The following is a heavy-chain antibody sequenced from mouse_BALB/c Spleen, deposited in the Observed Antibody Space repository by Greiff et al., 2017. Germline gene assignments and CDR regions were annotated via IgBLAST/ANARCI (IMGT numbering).Heavy chain of an antibody. D-gene: IGHD1-1*01. Sequence: VQLQQSGPGLVAPSQSLSITCTVSGFSLTGYGVNWVRQPPGKGLEWLGMIWGDGSTDYNSALKSRLSISKDNSKSQVFLKMNSLQTDDTARYYCARDRTTVVATDLDYAMDYWGQGTSVTVSS. CDR2: IWGDGST. V-gene: IGHV2-6-7*01. CDR1: GFSLTGYG. CDR3: ARDRTTVVATDLDYAMDY. J-gene: IGHJ4*01.